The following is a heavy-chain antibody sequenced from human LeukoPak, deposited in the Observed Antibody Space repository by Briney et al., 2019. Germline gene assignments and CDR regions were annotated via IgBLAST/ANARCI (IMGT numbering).Heavy chain of an antibody. CDR3: ATITNQWLDPFDF. V-gene: IGHV4-39*01. Sequence: SETLSLTCTLSGGSISSSRYYWGWIRQPPGKGLQWIGSIYYRANTYYNPSLKSRVTISVDTSKNQFSLNLTSVTAADTAVYYCATITNQWLDPFDFWGQGTLVTVSS. J-gene: IGHJ4*02. D-gene: IGHD6-19*01. CDR2: IYYRANT. CDR1: GGSISSSRYY.